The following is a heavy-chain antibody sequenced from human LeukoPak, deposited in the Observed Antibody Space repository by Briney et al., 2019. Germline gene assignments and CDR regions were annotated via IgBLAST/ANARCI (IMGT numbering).Heavy chain of an antibody. V-gene: IGHV3-53*01. Sequence: PGGSLRLSCAASGFIFSRNYMSWVRQAPGKGLEWLSVIYTSGSTFYADSVKGRFTISRDISKNTLYLQMNSLRAEDTAVYYCATQRRENYPGAFDIWGQGTMVTVSS. J-gene: IGHJ3*02. D-gene: IGHD5-24*01. CDR1: GFIFSRNY. CDR2: IYTSGST. CDR3: ATQRRENYPGAFDI.